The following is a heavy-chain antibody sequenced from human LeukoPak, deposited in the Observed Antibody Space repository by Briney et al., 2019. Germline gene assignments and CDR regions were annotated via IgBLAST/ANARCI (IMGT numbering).Heavy chain of an antibody. CDR2: IYYSGTT. D-gene: IGHD2-2*01. Sequence: SETLSLTCTVSGGSIISYYWSWIRQPPGKGLEWIGYIYYSGTTNYNPSLKSRVTLSVDTSKSQFSLKLSSVTAADTAVYYCARHGQKYDTSFDYWGQGTLVTVSS. V-gene: IGHV4-59*08. J-gene: IGHJ4*02. CDR1: GGSIISYY. CDR3: ARHGQKYDTSFDY.